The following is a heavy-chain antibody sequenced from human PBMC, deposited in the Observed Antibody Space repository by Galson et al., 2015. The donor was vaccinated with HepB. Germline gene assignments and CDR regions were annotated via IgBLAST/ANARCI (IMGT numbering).Heavy chain of an antibody. CDR1: GDSVSSNSAS. V-gene: IGHV6-1*01. CDR2: TYYRSKWYT. Sequence: CAISGDSVSSNSASWNWLRQSPSRGLEWLGRTYYRSKWYTDYAVSVKSRITVNPDTSKNQFSLQLNSVTPDDTAVYFCARARRSGYYLDFWGQGTRVTVSS. CDR3: ARARRSGYYLDF. D-gene: IGHD3-22*01. J-gene: IGHJ4*02.